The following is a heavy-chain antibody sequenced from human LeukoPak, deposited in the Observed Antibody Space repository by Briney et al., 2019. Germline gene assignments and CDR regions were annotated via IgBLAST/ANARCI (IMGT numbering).Heavy chain of an antibody. CDR3: AKGRQTYYDILTGPGGEYYFDY. J-gene: IGHJ4*02. CDR2: ISGSGGST. CDR1: GFSFDIYA. D-gene: IGHD3-9*01. Sequence: PGGSLRLSCAASGFSFDIYAMSWVRQAPGKGLEWVSAISGSGGSTYYADSVKGRFTISRDNSKNTLYLQMNSLRAEDTAVYYCAKGRQTYYDILTGPGGEYYFDYWGQGTLVTVSS. V-gene: IGHV3-23*01.